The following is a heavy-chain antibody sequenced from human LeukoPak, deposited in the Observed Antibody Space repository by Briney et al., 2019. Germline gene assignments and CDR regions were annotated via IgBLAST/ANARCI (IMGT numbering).Heavy chain of an antibody. Sequence: GGSLRLSCAASGFTFSSYWMSWVRQAPGKGLEWVANIKRDGSEKYYVDSVKGRFTISRDNAKNSLYLQMNSLRAEDTAVYYCAREADSGSSGDYFDYWGQGTLVTVSS. D-gene: IGHD6-6*01. CDR1: GFTFSSYW. J-gene: IGHJ4*02. CDR3: AREADSGSSGDYFDY. V-gene: IGHV3-7*01. CDR2: IKRDGSEK.